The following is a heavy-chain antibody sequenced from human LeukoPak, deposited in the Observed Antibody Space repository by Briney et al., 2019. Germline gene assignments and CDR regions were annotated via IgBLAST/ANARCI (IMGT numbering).Heavy chain of an antibody. V-gene: IGHV4-38-2*01. CDR3: AGKEGDYYYYGMDD. CDR2: IDHSTNN. Sequence: SETLSLTCAVSAYSISSGYYGGRIPQPPGKGLGWSGTIDHSTNNYYNPSLKGPLTIAADTSKTQFYLRMSSVTAAGTAVYYCAGKEGDYYYYGMDDWGKGTPVTVSS. CDR1: AYSISSGYY. D-gene: IGHD2-21*01. J-gene: IGHJ6*04.